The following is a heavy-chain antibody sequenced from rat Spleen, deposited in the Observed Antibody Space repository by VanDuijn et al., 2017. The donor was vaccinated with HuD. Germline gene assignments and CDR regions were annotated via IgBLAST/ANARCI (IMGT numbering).Heavy chain of an antibody. V-gene: IGHV5-25*01. CDR2: ISYDGSAT. CDR3: ARHEGTDYYYYWYFDF. CDR1: GLSFSNYD. D-gene: IGHD1-6*01. Sequence: EVQLVESGGGLVQPGRSLKLSCAASGLSFSNYDMAWVRQAPTKGLEWVASISYDGSATYYLDSVKGRFTLSRDNATSTLYLQMDSLRSEDTATYYCARHEGTDYYYYWYFDFWGPGTMVTVSS. J-gene: IGHJ1*01.